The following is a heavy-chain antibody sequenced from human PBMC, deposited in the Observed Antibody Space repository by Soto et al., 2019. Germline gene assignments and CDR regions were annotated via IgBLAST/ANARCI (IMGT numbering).Heavy chain of an antibody. CDR3: VRDASGIRGYGH. CDR2: ISSDSVDI. Sequence: QVQLVESGGGLVKPGGSLRLSCAASGFTFSDYYMNWVRQAPGKGLEWLSYISSDSVDINYADSVKGRFTISRVNADNSVYLQMNSLTAEDTAVYYCVRDASGIRGYGHWGQGTLVTVSP. V-gene: IGHV3-11*05. CDR1: GFTFSDYY. J-gene: IGHJ4*02. D-gene: IGHD2-15*01.